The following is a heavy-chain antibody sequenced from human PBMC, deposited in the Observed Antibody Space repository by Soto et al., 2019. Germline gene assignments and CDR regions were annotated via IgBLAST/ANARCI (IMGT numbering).Heavy chain of an antibody. D-gene: IGHD1-1*01. CDR2: IKQDGSEK. CDR3: ARDPTGSTPFDY. Sequence: GGSLRLSCAASGFTFSSYWMSWVRQAPGKGLEWVDNIKQDGSEKNYVDSVKGRFTISRDNAKNSLYLQMNSLRAEDTAVYYCARDPTGSTPFDYWGQGTLVTVSS. J-gene: IGHJ4*02. V-gene: IGHV3-7*01. CDR1: GFTFSSYW.